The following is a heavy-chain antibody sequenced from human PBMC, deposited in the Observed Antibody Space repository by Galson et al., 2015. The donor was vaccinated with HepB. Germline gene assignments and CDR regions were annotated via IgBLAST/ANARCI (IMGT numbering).Heavy chain of an antibody. V-gene: IGHV3-30-3*01. CDR1: GFTFSSYA. Sequence: SLRLSCAASGFTFSSYAMHWVRQAPGKGLEWVAVISYDGSNKYYADSVKGRFTISRDNSKNTLYLQMNSLRAEDTAVYYCARGIGSLGGAFDIWGQGTMVTVSS. CDR3: ARGIGSLGGAFDI. CDR2: ISYDGSNK. J-gene: IGHJ3*02. D-gene: IGHD6-25*01.